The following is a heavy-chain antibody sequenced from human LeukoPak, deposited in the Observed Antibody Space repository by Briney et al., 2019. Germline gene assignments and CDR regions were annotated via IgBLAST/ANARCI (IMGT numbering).Heavy chain of an antibody. CDR2: IYFNGSIYHSGST. CDR1: GDSISNYF. J-gene: IGHJ4*02. CDR3: ARISAVDYFFDF. D-gene: IGHD5-18*01. Sequence: SEALSLTCIVSGDSISNYFWSWIRQPPGKGLEWIGYIYFNGSIYHSGSTAYNPSLRGRVTISLDSSKKHFSLHLTSVTAADTAIYYCARISAVDYFFDFWGLGTLVTVSS. V-gene: IGHV4-59*01.